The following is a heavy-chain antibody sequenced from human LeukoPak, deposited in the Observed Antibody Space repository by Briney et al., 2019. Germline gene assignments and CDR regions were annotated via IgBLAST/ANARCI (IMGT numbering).Heavy chain of an antibody. CDR1: GYTFTGYY. V-gene: IGHV1-2*02. CDR3: ARRVYGDYFYYYYYMDV. D-gene: IGHD4-17*01. Sequence: ASVKVSFKASGYTFTGYYMHWVRQAPGQGLEWMGWINPNSGGTNYAQKFQGRVTMTRDTSISTAYMELSRLRSDDTAVYYCARRVYGDYFYYYYYMDVWGKGTTVTVSS. CDR2: INPNSGGT. J-gene: IGHJ6*03.